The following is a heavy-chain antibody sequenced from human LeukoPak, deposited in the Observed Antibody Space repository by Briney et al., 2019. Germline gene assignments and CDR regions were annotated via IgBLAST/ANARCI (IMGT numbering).Heavy chain of an antibody. CDR3: ARHVSGDYDFWSGYQRPFDY. J-gene: IGHJ4*02. CDR1: GYSIRSGYY. CDR2: IYHSGST. Sequence: SETLSLTCAVSGYSIRSGYYWGWIRQPPGKGLEWIGSIYHSGSTYYNPSLKSRVTISVDTSKNQFSLKLSSVTAADTAVYYCARHVSGDYDFWSGYQRPFDYWGQGTLVTVSS. V-gene: IGHV4-38-2*01. D-gene: IGHD3-3*01.